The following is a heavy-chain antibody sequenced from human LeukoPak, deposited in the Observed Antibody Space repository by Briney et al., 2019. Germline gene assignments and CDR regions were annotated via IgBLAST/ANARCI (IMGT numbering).Heavy chain of an antibody. D-gene: IGHD1-26*01. CDR1: GYSISSGYY. Sequence: SETLSLTCAVSGYSISSGYYWGWIRQPPGKGPEWIGSIYHSGSTYYNPSLKSRVTISVDTSKNQFSLKLSSVTAADTAVYYCARRNSGSSEVDYWGQGTLVTVSS. CDR3: ARRNSGSSEVDY. CDR2: IYHSGST. J-gene: IGHJ4*02. V-gene: IGHV4-38-2*01.